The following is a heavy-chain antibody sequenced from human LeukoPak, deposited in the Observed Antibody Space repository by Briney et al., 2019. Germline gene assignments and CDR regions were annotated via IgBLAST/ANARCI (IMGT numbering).Heavy chain of an antibody. CDR1: GGTFSSYA. J-gene: IGHJ4*02. CDR2: IIPIFGTA. CDR3: ASSYGDYVLWVY. Sequence: GSSVRVSCKASGGTFSSYANSWVRQAPGQGLEWMGGIIPIFGTANYAQKFQGRVTITADESTSTAYMELSSLRSEDTAVYYCASSYGDYVLWVYWGQGTLVTVSS. D-gene: IGHD4-17*01. V-gene: IGHV1-69*01.